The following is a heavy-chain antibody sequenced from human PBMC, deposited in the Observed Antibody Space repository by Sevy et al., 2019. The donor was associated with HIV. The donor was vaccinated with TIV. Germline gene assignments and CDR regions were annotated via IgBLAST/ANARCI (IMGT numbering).Heavy chain of an antibody. D-gene: IGHD2-15*01. V-gene: IGHV3-23*01. CDR3: ARDLIVVVVAATFTPGMDV. Sequence: GGSLRLSCAASGFTFSSYAMSWVRQAPGKGLEWVSGISAGGGSTYYADSVKGRFTISRDNSKNTLYLQMNRLRAEDTDVYECARDLIVVVVAATFTPGMDVWGRGTTVTVSS. CDR2: ISAGGGST. J-gene: IGHJ6*02. CDR1: GFTFSSYA.